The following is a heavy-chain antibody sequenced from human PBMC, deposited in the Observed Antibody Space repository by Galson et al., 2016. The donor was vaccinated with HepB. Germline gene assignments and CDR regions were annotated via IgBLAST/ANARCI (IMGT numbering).Heavy chain of an antibody. CDR3: ARDFTHHYSGSWYDDLVI. CDR2: IKEDGSEK. Sequence: SLRLSCAASGFNFDSYAMTWVRQAPGKGLEWVANIKEDGSEKNYVDSVKGRFTISRDNAKNSLYLQMSSLRAEDTALYYCARDFTHHYSGSWYDDLVIWGQGTMVTASS. V-gene: IGHV3-7*04. CDR1: GFNFDSYA. D-gene: IGHD6-13*01. J-gene: IGHJ3*02.